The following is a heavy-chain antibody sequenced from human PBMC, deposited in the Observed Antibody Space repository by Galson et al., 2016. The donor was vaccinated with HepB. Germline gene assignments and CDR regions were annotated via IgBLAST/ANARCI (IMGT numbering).Heavy chain of an antibody. Sequence: SVKVSCKASGYTFTSYALHWVRQAPGQRLEWMGWINAGNGNTKYSQQFQGRVTITRDTSASTAYMELSSLRSEDTAMYYCASVPDGSVTGARAEVDGFDVWGQGTVVTVSS. D-gene: IGHD3-9*01. CDR2: INAGNGNT. CDR3: ASVPDGSVTGARAEVDGFDV. V-gene: IGHV1-3*01. J-gene: IGHJ3*01. CDR1: GYTFTSYA.